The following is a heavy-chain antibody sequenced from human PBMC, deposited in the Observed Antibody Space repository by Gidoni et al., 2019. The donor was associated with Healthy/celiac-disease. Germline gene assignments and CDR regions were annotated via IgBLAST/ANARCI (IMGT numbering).Heavy chain of an antibody. CDR2: IYYSGST. CDR1: GGSIRSSSYY. CDR3: ARDRFIVVVPAATHYYYGMDV. J-gene: IGHJ6*02. Sequence: QLQLQESGPGLVKPSETLSLTCTVSGGSIRSSSYYWGWIRQPPGKGLEWIGSIYYSGSTYYNPSLKSRVTISVDTSKNQFSLKLSSVTAADTAVYYCARDRFIVVVPAATHYYYGMDVWGQGTTVTVSS. D-gene: IGHD2-2*01. V-gene: IGHV4-39*07.